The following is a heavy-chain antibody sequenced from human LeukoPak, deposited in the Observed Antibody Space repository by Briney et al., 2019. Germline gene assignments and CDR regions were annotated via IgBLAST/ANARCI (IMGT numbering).Heavy chain of an antibody. CDR3: ARGGGYCSGGSCYRWFDP. Sequence: SETLSLTCTVSGGSISSYYWSWIRQPPGKGLEWIGYIYYSGSTNYNPSLKSRVTISVDTSKNQFSLKPSSVTAADTAVYYCARGGGYCSGGSCYRWFDPWGQGTLVTVSS. J-gene: IGHJ5*02. D-gene: IGHD2-15*01. V-gene: IGHV4-59*01. CDR1: GGSISSYY. CDR2: IYYSGST.